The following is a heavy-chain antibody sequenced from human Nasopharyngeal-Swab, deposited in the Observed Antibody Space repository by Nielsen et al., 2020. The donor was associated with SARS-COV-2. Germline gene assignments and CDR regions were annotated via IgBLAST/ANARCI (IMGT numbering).Heavy chain of an antibody. CDR3: ARIAGRGSIYYYYMDV. V-gene: IGHV3-21*01. CDR1: GFSFNTYS. Sequence: GGSLRLSCAGSGFSFNTYSMIWVRQVPGEGLEWVSSISGSGSYVYYADSVKGRFTISKDSAKNSLYLQMNSLRAEDTAVYFCARIAGRGSIYYYYMDVWDTGTTVTVSS. CDR2: ISGSGSYV. J-gene: IGHJ6*03. D-gene: IGHD1-26*01.